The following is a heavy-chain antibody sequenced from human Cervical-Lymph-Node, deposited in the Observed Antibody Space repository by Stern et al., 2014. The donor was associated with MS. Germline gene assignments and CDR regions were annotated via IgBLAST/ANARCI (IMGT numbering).Heavy chain of an antibody. CDR2: IYSIGST. CDR3: ARAKFVGSDLDS. CDR1: GDSISSDDYY. Sequence: QVQLQESGPGLVKPSQTLSLTCTVSGDSISSDDYYWSWIRQPPGKGLEWIGYIYSIGSTYYNPSLKSRLSISIDTSKNQFSLKLSSVTAADTAVYYCARAKFVGSDLDSWGQGTLVTVSS. V-gene: IGHV4-30-4*01. J-gene: IGHJ4*02. D-gene: IGHD2-21*01.